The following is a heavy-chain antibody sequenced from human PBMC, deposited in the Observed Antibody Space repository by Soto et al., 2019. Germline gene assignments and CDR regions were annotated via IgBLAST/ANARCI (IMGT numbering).Heavy chain of an antibody. CDR1: GFTFSSYA. CDR3: AKDMGGNYYYYGMDV. J-gene: IGHJ6*04. Sequence: GGSLRLSCAASGFTFSSYAMSWVRQAPGKGLEWVSAISGSGGSTYYADSVKGRFTISRDNSKNTLYLQRNSLRAEDTAVYYSAKDMGGNYYYYGMDVWGKGTTVTVSS. V-gene: IGHV3-23*01. D-gene: IGHD2-15*01. CDR2: ISGSGGST.